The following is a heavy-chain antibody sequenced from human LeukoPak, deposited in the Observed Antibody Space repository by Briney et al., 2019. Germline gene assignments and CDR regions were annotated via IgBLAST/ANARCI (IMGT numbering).Heavy chain of an antibody. J-gene: IGHJ4*02. CDR1: GGSVRSGSYY. D-gene: IGHD2-15*01. V-gene: IGHV4-61*01. CDR3: ARGSYCSGGTCYALYFDY. CDR2: IYYSGTT. Sequence: SETLFLTCTVSGGSVRSGSYYWSWIRQPAGKGLEWIGYIYYSGTTNYNPSLKSRVTISVDTSKNQFSLKLTSVTAADTAVYYCARGSYCSGGTCYALYFDYWGQGTLVTVSS.